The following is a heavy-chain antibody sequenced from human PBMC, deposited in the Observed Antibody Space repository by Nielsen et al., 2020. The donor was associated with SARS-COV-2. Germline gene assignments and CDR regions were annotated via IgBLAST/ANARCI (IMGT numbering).Heavy chain of an antibody. CDR2: IWYDGSNK. J-gene: IGHJ4*02. CDR3: AREGKGSYDILTGYFLAVDY. V-gene: IGHV3-33*01. Sequence: VRQAPGKGLEWVAVIWYDGSNKYYADSVKGRFTISRDNAKNSLYLQMNSLRAEDTAVYYCAREGKGSYDILTGYFLAVDYWGQGTLVTVSS. D-gene: IGHD3-9*01.